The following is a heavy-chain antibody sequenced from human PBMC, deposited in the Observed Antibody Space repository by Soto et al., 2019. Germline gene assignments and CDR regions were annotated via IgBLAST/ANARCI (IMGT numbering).Heavy chain of an antibody. D-gene: IGHD3-10*01. CDR1: GGNFSSYA. J-gene: IGHJ6*02. CDR2: IIPIFGTA. V-gene: IGHV1-69*06. CDR3: GRLLTYYYGSASDNYSMDL. Sequence: QVQLVQSGAEVKKPGSSVKVSCKASGGNFSSYAISWVRQAPGQGLEWMGGIIPIFGTANYAQKFQGRVTITTDKSRRQAHEERSRVRYEDAAVYYCGRLLTYYYGSASDNYSMDLLGQGTTVTVSS.